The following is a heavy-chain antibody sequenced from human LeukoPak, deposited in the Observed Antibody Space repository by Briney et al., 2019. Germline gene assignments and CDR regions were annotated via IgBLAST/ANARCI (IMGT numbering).Heavy chain of an antibody. CDR2: INPNSGGT. CDR1: GYTFTGYY. Sequence: ASVKVSCKASGYTFTGYYMHWVRQAPGQGLEWMGWINPNSGGTNYAQKFQGRVTMTRDTSISTAYMELSRLRSDDTAVYYCARPGATTGYSSGWYSYWGREPWSPSPQ. D-gene: IGHD6-19*01. V-gene: IGHV1-2*02. J-gene: IGHJ4*02. CDR3: ARPGATTGYSSGWYSY.